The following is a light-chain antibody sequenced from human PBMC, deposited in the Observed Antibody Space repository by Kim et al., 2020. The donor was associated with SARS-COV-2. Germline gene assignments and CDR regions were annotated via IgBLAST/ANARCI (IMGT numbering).Light chain of an antibody. CDR1: QSVSSN. J-gene: IGKJ4*01. V-gene: IGKV3-15*01. CDR3: QQYSHRPLT. Sequence: EIVMTQSPATLSVSPGERATLSCRASQSVSSNLAWYQQKPGQAPTLLIYGASTSATGILGRFSGSGSGTEFTLTISSLQSGDFAVYYCQQYSHRPLTFGGGTKLEIK. CDR2: GAS.